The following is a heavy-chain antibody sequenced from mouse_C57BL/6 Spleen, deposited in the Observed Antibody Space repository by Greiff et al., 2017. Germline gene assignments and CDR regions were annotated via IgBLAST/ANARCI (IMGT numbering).Heavy chain of an antibody. CDR3: ARQVPLYAMDY. Sequence: QVQLQQSGAELVKPGASVKLSCKASGYTFTSYWMHWVKQRPGQGLEWIGMIHPNSGSTNYNEKFKSKATLNVDKSSSTAYMQLSSLTSEYSAVYSCARQVPLYAMDYWGQGTSVTVSS. CDR2: IHPNSGST. J-gene: IGHJ4*01. D-gene: IGHD2-14*01. V-gene: IGHV1-64*01. CDR1: GYTFTSYW.